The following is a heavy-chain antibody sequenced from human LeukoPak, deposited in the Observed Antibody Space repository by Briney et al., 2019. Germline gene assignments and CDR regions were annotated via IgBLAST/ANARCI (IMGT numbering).Heavy chain of an antibody. V-gene: IGHV4-59*08. Sequence: SETLSLTCTVSGGSISSYYWSWIRQPPGKGLEWIGYIYYSGSTKYNPSLKSRVTISVDTSKNHFSLRLSSVTAADTAVYYCARHFQGTGYYFDYWGQGTLVTVSS. CDR3: ARHFQGTGYYFDY. CDR2: IYYSGST. CDR1: GGSISSYY. D-gene: IGHD6-19*01. J-gene: IGHJ4*02.